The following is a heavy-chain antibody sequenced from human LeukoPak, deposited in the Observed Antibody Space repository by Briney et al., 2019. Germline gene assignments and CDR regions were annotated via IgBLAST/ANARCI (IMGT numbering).Heavy chain of an antibody. CDR2: INHSGST. D-gene: IGHD5-12*01. Sequence: PSETLSLTCAVYGGSFSGYYWSWIRQPPGKGLERIGEINHSGSTNYNPSLKSRVTISVDTSKNQFSLKLSSVTAADTAVYYCARKQGGYDLYYYYYYGMDVWGQGTTVTVSS. V-gene: IGHV4-34*01. J-gene: IGHJ6*02. CDR3: ARKQGGYDLYYYYYYGMDV. CDR1: GGSFSGYY.